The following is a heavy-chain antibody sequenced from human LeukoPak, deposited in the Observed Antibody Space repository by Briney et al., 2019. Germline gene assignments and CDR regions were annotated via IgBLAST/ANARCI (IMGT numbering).Heavy chain of an antibody. CDR3: ARTPRNGYNYYFDY. CDR2: IYYSGST. D-gene: IGHD5-24*01. CDR1: GGSISSYY. J-gene: IGHJ4*02. V-gene: IGHV4-59*12. Sequence: SETLSLTCTVSGGSISSYYWSWIRQPPGKGLEWIGCIYYSGSTNYNPSLKSRVTISVDTSKNQFSLKLSSVTDVDTAVYYCARTPRNGYNYYFDYWGQGTLVTVSS.